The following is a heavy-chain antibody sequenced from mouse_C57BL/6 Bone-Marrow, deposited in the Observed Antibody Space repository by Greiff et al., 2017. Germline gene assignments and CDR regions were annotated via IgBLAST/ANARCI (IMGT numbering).Heavy chain of an antibody. V-gene: IGHV1-76*01. Sequence: VKLQQSGAELVRPGASVKLSCKASGYTFTDYYINWVKQRPGQGLEWIARIYPGSGNTYYNEKFKGKATLTAEKSSSTAYMQLSSLTSEDSAVYFCAREGGRDYFDYWGQGTTLTVSS. CDR3: AREGGRDYFDY. CDR1: GYTFTDYY. J-gene: IGHJ2*01. CDR2: IYPGSGNT.